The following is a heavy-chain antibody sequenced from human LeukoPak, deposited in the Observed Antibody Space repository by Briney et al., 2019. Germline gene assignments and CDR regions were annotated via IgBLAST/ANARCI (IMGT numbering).Heavy chain of an antibody. D-gene: IGHD2-2*01. CDR1: GYTFTSYG. Sequence: ASVKVSCKASGYTFTSYGISWVRQAPGQGLEWMGWTSAYNGNTNYAQKLQGRVTMTTDTYTSTAYMELRSLRSDDTAVYYCARVDVVEDDAFDIWGQGTMVTVSS. CDR2: TSAYNGNT. CDR3: ARVDVVEDDAFDI. V-gene: IGHV1-18*04. J-gene: IGHJ3*02.